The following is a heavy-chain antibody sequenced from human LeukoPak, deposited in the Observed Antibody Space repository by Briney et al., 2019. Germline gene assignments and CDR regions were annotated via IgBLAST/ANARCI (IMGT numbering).Heavy chain of an antibody. CDR2: IYYSGST. V-gene: IGHV4-59*01. Sequence: PSETLSLTCTVSGGSISSYYWSWIRQPPGKGLEWIGYIYYSGSTNYNPSLKSRVTISVDTSKNQFSLKLSSVTAADTAVYYCARGFWSGYYYYCDYWGQGTLGTVSS. CDR3: ARGFWSGYYYYCDY. CDR1: GGSISSYY. D-gene: IGHD3-3*01. J-gene: IGHJ4*02.